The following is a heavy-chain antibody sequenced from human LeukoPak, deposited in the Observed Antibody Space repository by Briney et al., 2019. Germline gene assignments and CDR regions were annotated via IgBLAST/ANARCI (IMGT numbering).Heavy chain of an antibody. CDR3: ARDLASNTGWEFDY. J-gene: IGHJ4*02. D-gene: IGHD6-19*01. Sequence: GGSLRLSCAASGFTFSNYAMHWVRQAPGKGLEWVAVISYDGSNKYYADSVKGRFTISRDNSKNTLYLQMNSLRAEDTAVYYCARDLASNTGWEFDYWGQGTLVTVSS. V-gene: IGHV3-30*14. CDR1: GFTFSNYA. CDR2: ISYDGSNK.